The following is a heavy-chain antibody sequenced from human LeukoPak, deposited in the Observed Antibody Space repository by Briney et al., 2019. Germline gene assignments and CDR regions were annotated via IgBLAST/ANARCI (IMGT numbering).Heavy chain of an antibody. CDR1: GYTFTSYG. Sequence: ASVKVSCKASGYTFTSYGISWVRQAPGQGLEWMGWISAYNGNTNYAQKLQGRVTMTRDTSISTAYMELSRLRSDDTAVYYCARDRSSSSPDFWGQGTLVTVSS. J-gene: IGHJ4*02. D-gene: IGHD6-13*01. CDR3: ARDRSSSSPDF. V-gene: IGHV1-18*01. CDR2: ISAYNGNT.